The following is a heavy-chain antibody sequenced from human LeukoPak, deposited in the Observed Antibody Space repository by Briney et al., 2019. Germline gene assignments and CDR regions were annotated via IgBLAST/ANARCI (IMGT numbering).Heavy chain of an antibody. J-gene: IGHJ4*02. CDR3: ARGSMVRGVIILVQPFDY. CDR1: GGTFSSYA. V-gene: IGHV1-69*13. Sequence: SVKVSCKASGGTFSSYAISWVRQAPGQGLEWMGGIIPIFGTANYVQRFQGRVTITADESTSTAYMELGSLRSEDTAVYYCARGSMVRGVIILVQPFDYWGQGTLVTVSS. CDR2: IIPIFGTA. D-gene: IGHD3-10*01.